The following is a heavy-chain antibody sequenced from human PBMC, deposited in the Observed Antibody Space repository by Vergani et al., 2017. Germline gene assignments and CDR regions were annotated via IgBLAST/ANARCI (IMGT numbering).Heavy chain of an antibody. V-gene: IGHV3-9*01. CDR2: ISWNSGSI. J-gene: IGHJ4*02. CDR3: ARSKGPIAAAVVDY. D-gene: IGHD6-13*01. Sequence: EVQLLESGGGLVQPGRSLRLSCAASGFTFDDYAMHWVRHAPGKGLEWVSGISWNSGSIGNAASVKGRFTISRDNAKNSLYLQMNSLRAEDTALYYCARSKGPIAAAVVDYWGQGTLVTVAS. CDR1: GFTFDDYA.